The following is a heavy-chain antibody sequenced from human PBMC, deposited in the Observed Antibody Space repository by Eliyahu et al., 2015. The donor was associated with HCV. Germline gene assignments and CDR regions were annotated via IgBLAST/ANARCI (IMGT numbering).Heavy chain of an antibody. D-gene: IGHD3-22*01. J-gene: IGHJ5*02. V-gene: IGHV2-5*01. CDR3: AHRPYDSSGYYRRESNWFDP. CDR2: IYWNDDK. CDR1: GFSLSTSGVG. Sequence: QITLKESGPTLVKPTQTLTLTCTFSGFSLSTSGVGVGWIRQPPGKALEWLALIYWNDDKRYSPSLKSRLTITKDTSKNQVVLTMTNMDPVDTATYYCAHRPYDSSGYYRRESNWFDPWGQGTLVTVSS.